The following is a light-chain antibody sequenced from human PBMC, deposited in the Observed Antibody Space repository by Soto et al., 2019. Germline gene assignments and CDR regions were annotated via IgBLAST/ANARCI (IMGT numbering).Light chain of an antibody. V-gene: IGKV3-15*01. CDR1: QSVSSN. Sequence: EIVMTQSPATLSVSPGERATLSCRASQSVSSNLAWYQQKLGQAPRVLIYGASTRATGIPARFSGSGSGTEFILTISSLQSEDFAVYYCHEYNTWPWTFGQGTKGDIK. J-gene: IGKJ1*01. CDR3: HEYNTWPWT. CDR2: GAS.